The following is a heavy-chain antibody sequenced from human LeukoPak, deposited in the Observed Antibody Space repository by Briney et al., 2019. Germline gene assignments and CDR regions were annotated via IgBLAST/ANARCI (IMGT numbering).Heavy chain of an antibody. D-gene: IGHD5-24*01. J-gene: IGHJ4*02. V-gene: IGHV5-51*01. Sequence: GESLKISCKGSGYSFTSYWTGWVRQLPGKGLEWMGIIYPGDSDTRYSPSLEGQVIISAYLSISPAYLQWVSWLASATAIYYCARRGDCYVYWGQGSLVTVSS. CDR2: IYPGDSDT. CDR1: GYSFTSYW. CDR3: ARRGDCYVY.